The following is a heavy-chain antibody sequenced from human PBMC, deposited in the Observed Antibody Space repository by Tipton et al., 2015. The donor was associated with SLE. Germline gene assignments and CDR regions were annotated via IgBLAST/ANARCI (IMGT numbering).Heavy chain of an antibody. CDR1: GFTFSSFD. V-gene: IGHV3-30-3*01. J-gene: IGHJ4*02. CDR2: ISFDGDDE. CDR3: ARQGESDVYFDH. Sequence: SLRLSCVVSGFTFSSFDMHWVRRAPDKGLEWLSFISFDGDDEVYSDSVQGRITVSRDNSNNTLYLQINSLRPEDTAVYYCARQGESDVYFDHWGQGLLVTVSS. D-gene: IGHD3-10*01.